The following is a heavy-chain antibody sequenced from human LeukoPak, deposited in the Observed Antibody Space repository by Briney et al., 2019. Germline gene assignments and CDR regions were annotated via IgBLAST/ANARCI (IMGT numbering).Heavy chain of an antibody. J-gene: IGHJ1*01. CDR2: IYYSGST. V-gene: IGHV4-59*01. D-gene: IGHD6-19*01. Sequence: SETLSLTCTVSGGSISSFYWNWIRQPPGKGLEWIGYIYYSGSTNYNPSLKSRVTISVDTSKNQFSLKLSSVTAADTAVYYCARGGWYPESFQHWGQGALVTVSS. CDR1: GGSISSFY. CDR3: ARGGWYPESFQH.